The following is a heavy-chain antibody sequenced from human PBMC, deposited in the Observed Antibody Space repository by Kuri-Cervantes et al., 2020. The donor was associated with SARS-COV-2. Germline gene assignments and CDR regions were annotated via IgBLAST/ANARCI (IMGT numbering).Heavy chain of an antibody. CDR3: ARAAPGYGMDV. Sequence: ESLKISCTVSGGSISSSSYYWGWIRQPPGKGLEWIGSIYYSGSTYYNPSLKSRVTISVDTSKNQFSLKLSSVTAADTAVYYCARAAPGYGMDVWGQGTTVTVSS. V-gene: IGHV4-39*07. CDR1: GGSISSSSYY. J-gene: IGHJ6*02. CDR2: IYYSGST.